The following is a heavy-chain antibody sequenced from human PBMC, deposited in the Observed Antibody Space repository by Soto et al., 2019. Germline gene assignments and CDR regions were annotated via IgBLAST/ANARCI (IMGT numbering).Heavy chain of an antibody. V-gene: IGHV2-5*01. CDR3: AHSSDRGSYPTVDAFDI. D-gene: IGHD1-26*01. Sequence: PTLVNPTQTLTLTCTFSGFSLSTSGVGVGWIRQPPGKALEWLALVYWNDDKRYSPSLKSRLTITKDTSKNQVVLTMTNMDPVDTATYYCAHSSDRGSYPTVDAFDIWGQGTMVTVS. CDR2: VYWNDDK. J-gene: IGHJ3*02. CDR1: GFSLSTSGVG.